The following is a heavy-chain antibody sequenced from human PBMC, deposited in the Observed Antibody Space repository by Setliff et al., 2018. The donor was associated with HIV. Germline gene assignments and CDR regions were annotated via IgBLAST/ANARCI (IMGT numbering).Heavy chain of an antibody. CDR1: GGSISGYH. Sequence: PSETLSLTCTVSGGSISGYHWNWLRQTPGKGLEWIGYICTSRGTNYNHSLRTRVIISVDTSNQFSLKLSSVTAADAAVYYCARSPSYRSSWEYYFDYWGQGILVTVSS. CDR2: ICTSRGT. J-gene: IGHJ4*02. V-gene: IGHV4-4*09. D-gene: IGHD6-13*01. CDR3: ARSPSYRSSWEYYFDY.